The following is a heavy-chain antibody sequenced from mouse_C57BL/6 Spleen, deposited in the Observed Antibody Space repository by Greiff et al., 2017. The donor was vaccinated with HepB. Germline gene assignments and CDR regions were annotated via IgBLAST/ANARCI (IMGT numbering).Heavy chain of an antibody. CDR3: ARFRQLRLRGYAMDY. J-gene: IGHJ4*01. CDR1: GYTFTDYN. CDR2: INPNNGGT. Sequence: EVQLQQSGPELVKPGASVKIPCKASGYTFTDYNMDWVKQSHGKSLEWIGDINPNNGGTIYNQKFKGKATLTVDKSSSTAYMELRSLTSEDTAVYYCARFRQLRLRGYAMDYWGQGTSVTVSS. D-gene: IGHD3-2*02. V-gene: IGHV1-18*01.